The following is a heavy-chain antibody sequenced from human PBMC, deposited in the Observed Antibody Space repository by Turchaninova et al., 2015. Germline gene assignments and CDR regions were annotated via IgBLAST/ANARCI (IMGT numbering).Heavy chain of an antibody. CDR1: GYTFISYD. J-gene: IGHJ4*02. D-gene: IGHD3-22*01. CDR2: KNPNSGQT. CDR3: ARGRKSESSGYYYIDY. Sequence: QVQLVQSGAEVKKPGASVKVTCRASGYTFISYDINWVRQATGQGLEWMGWKNPNSGQTGFAQKFKGRVSITRKTTTTTAFMVLSSLRSEDTAVYYCARGRKSESSGYYYIDYWGQGTLVTVSS. V-gene: IGHV1-8*01.